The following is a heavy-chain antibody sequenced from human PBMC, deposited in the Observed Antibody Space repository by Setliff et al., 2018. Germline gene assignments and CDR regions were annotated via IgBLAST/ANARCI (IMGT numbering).Heavy chain of an antibody. CDR1: GGSISSGSYY. J-gene: IGHJ6*03. CDR2: IYSSGSI. Sequence: NPSETLSLTCSVSGGSISSGSYYWTWIRQPAGKGLEWIGHIYSSGSIKYNPSLRSRVTISVDTVKNQFSLRLSSLTAADTAVYYCARAPDSGTYYNLYPYYNDVWGKGTTVTVSS. V-gene: IGHV4-61*09. D-gene: IGHD1-26*01. CDR3: ARAPDSGTYYNLYPYYNDV.